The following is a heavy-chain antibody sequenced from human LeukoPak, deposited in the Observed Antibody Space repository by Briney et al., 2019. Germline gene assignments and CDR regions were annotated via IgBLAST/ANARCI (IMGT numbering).Heavy chain of an antibody. CDR3: ARETTTYYYGSGRYYYYMDV. Sequence: SETLSLTCTVSGGSISSYYWSWIRQPAGKGLEWIGRIYTSGSTNYNPSLKSRVTMSVDTSKNQFSLKPSSVTAADTAVYYCARETTTYYYGSGRYYYYMDVWGKGTTVTVSS. CDR2: IYTSGST. D-gene: IGHD3-10*01. CDR1: GGSISSYY. J-gene: IGHJ6*03. V-gene: IGHV4-4*07.